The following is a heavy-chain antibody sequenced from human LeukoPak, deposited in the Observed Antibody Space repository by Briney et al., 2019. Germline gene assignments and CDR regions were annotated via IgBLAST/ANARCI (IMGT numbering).Heavy chain of an antibody. Sequence: SVKVSCKASGSTFTSSAMQWVRQARGQRLEWIGWIVVGSGNTNYAQKFQERVTITRDMSTSTAYMELSSLRSEDTAVYYCAADLQLLWFGELFDAFDIWGQGTMVTVSS. V-gene: IGHV1-58*02. CDR1: GSTFTSSA. CDR2: IVVGSGNT. D-gene: IGHD3-10*01. J-gene: IGHJ3*02. CDR3: AADLQLLWFGELFDAFDI.